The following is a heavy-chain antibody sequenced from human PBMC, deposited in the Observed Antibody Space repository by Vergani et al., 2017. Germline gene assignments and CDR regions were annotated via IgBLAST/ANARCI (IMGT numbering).Heavy chain of an antibody. V-gene: IGHV4-59*01. CDR1: GGSISSYY. CDR3: ARKGNWFDP. CDR2: IYDSGST. Sequence: QVQLQESGPGLVKPSETLSLTCTVSGGSISSYYWSWIRQPPGKGLEWSGYIYDSGSTNYNPSLKSRVTISVDASKNQFSLKLSSVTAADTAVYYCARKGNWFDPWGQGTLVTVSS. J-gene: IGHJ5*02.